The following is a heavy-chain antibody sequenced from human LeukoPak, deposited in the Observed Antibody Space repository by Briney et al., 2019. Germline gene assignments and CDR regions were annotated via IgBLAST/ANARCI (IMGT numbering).Heavy chain of an antibody. CDR3: ARGYYYDSSGYCETFDY. CDR1: GYTFISYD. Sequence: GASVKVSCKASGYTFISYDINWVRQATGQGLEWMGWMKPNSGNTGYAQKFQGRVTITRNTSISTAYMELSSLRSEDTAVYYCARGYYYDSSGYCETFDYWGQGTLVTVSS. D-gene: IGHD3-22*01. CDR2: MKPNSGNT. J-gene: IGHJ4*02. V-gene: IGHV1-8*03.